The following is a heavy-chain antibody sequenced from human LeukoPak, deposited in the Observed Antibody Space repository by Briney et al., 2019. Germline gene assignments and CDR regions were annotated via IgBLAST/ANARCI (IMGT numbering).Heavy chain of an antibody. CDR3: TRAVAHLDY. V-gene: IGHV3-49*03. CDR1: ESTFHDHT. D-gene: IGHD4-23*01. Sequence: SLRHSSPTSESTFHDHTNSCIRSVPRNRLPSVGFIRAKTYGETTDYAASGKGRFTISRDDSKSLAYLQLNSLNTEDTAVYYCTRAVAHLDYWGQGTLVTVSS. CDR2: IRAKTYGETT. J-gene: IGHJ4*02.